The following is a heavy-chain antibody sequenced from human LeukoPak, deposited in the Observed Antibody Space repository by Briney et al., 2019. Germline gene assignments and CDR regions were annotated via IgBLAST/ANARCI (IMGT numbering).Heavy chain of an antibody. J-gene: IGHJ4*02. Sequence: GGSLRLSCAASGFTFSSYGMHWVRQAPGKGLEWVAVISYDVSNKYYADSVKGRFTISRDNSKNTLYLQMNSLRAEDTAVYYCAKQGSSSSSFDYWGQGTLVTVSS. V-gene: IGHV3-30*18. CDR2: ISYDVSNK. D-gene: IGHD6-6*01. CDR1: GFTFSSYG. CDR3: AKQGSSSSSFDY.